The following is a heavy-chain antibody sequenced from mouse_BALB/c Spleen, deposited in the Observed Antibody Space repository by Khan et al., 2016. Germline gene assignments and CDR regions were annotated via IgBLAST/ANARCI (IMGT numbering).Heavy chain of an antibody. V-gene: IGHV3-2*02. J-gene: IGHJ1*01. CDR2: IRYSGST. D-gene: IGHD3-1*01. CDR3: TRSPPATRYFDV. Sequence: VQLKESGPGLVKPSQSLSLTCTVTGYSITSDYAWNWIRQFPGNKLEWMGYIRYSGSTTYNPSLKSRISITRDTSKNQFFLQLYSVTTEDTATXYCTRSPPATRYFDVWGAGTTVTVSS. CDR1: GYSITSDYA.